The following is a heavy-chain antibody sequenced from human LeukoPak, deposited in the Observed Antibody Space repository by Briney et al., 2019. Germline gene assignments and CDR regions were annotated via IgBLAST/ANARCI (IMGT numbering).Heavy chain of an antibody. CDR1: GFTFDDYA. CDR2: ISWNSGSI. V-gene: IGHV3-9*01. CDR3: ARVDRAYCSGGSCYKRSYYYYMDV. D-gene: IGHD2-15*01. Sequence: GGSLRLSCAASGFTFDDYAMHWVRQAPGKGLEWVSGISWNSGSIGYADSVKGRFTISRDNAKNTLYLQMYSLRAEDTAVYYCARVDRAYCSGGSCYKRSYYYYMDVWGKGTTVTISS. J-gene: IGHJ6*03.